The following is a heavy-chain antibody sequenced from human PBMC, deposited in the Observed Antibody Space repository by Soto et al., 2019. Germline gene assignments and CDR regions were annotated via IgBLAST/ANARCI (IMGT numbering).Heavy chain of an antibody. V-gene: IGHV4-38-2*02. CDR3: ARDNRLGELSYYYGMDV. CDR1: GYSISSGYY. CDR2: IYHSGST. J-gene: IGHJ6*02. Sequence: SETLSLTCTVSGYSISSGYYWGWIRQPPGKGLEWIGSIYHSGSTYYNPSLKSRVTISVDTSKNQFSLKLSSVTAADTAVYYCARDNRLGELSYYYGMDVWGQGTTVTVSS. D-gene: IGHD3-16*02.